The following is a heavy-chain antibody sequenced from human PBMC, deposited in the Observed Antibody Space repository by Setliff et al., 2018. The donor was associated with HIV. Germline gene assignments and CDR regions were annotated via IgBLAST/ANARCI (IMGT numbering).Heavy chain of an antibody. CDR3: ARRGCIGNWLQGCDYHALDV. CDR2: ISSSGTTT. CDR1: GFTFTNYE. J-gene: IGHJ6*02. Sequence: GGSLRLSCAVSGFTFTNYEMNWVRQVPGKGLEWVSYISSSGTTTYYADSVRGRFTISRDDAESELYLDLDSLRAEDTAIYYCARRGCIGNWLQGCDYHALDVWGQGTSVTVSS. D-gene: IGHD2-8*01. V-gene: IGHV3-48*03.